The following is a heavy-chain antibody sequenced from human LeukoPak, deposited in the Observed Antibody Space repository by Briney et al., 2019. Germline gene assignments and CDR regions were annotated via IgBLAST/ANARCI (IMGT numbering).Heavy chain of an antibody. CDR2: IYYSGST. Sequence: SETLSLTCTVSGGSISSSSYYWGWIRQPPGKGLEWIGSIYYSGSTYYNPSLKNRVTISVDTSKNQFSLKLSSVTAADTAVYYCARLDYGTLCPWGQGTLVTVSS. D-gene: IGHD3-16*01. V-gene: IGHV4-39*01. CDR3: ARLDYGTLCP. J-gene: IGHJ5*02. CDR1: GGSISSSSYY.